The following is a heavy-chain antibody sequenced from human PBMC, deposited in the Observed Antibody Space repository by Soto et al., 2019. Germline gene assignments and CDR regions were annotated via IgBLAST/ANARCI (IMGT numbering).Heavy chain of an antibody. CDR1: GFTFSNYD. CDR2: IAYTGGNK. D-gene: IGHD4-17*01. CDR3: AKVSHSQYDDYVGAFDI. Sequence: GGSLRLSCAASGFTFSNYDIHWVRQAPGKGLEWVAVIAYTGGNKQYEDSVKGRFTISRDNSKNTVYLQMNSLRPEDTATYYCAKVSHSQYDDYVGAFDIWGQGTMVTVSS. V-gene: IGHV3-30*18. J-gene: IGHJ3*02.